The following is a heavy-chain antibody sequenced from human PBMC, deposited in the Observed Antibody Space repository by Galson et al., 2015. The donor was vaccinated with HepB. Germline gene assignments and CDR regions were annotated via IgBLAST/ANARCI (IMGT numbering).Heavy chain of an antibody. CDR2: INRDGTST. V-gene: IGHV3-74*01. Sequence: SLRLSCAASGFTFNTYWMHWVRQAPGKGLVWISRINRDGTSTNYADSVQGRFTISRDNARNTLYLQMNSLGAEDTALYYCARDSGYSTTWYFDYWGQGNLVTVSS. D-gene: IGHD6-13*01. J-gene: IGHJ4*02. CDR1: GFTFNTYW. CDR3: ARDSGYSTTWYFDY.